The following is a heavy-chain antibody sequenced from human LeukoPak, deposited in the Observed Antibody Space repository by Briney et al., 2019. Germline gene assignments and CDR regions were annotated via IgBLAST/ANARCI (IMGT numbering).Heavy chain of an antibody. Sequence: GGSLRLSCAASGFTFSSYSMNWVRQAPGKGLEWVSYISSSSSYIYYADSVKGRFTISRDNAKNSLYLQMNSLRAEDTAVYYCARSYYDFWSGYLYYYYYMDVWGEGTTVTVSS. V-gene: IGHV3-21*05. CDR3: ARSYYDFWSGYLYYYYYMDV. CDR2: ISSSSSYI. J-gene: IGHJ6*03. CDR1: GFTFSSYS. D-gene: IGHD3-3*01.